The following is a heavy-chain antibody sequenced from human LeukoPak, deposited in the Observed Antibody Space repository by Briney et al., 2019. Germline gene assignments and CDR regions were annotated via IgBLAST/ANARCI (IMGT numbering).Heavy chain of an antibody. J-gene: IGHJ3*02. V-gene: IGHV3-23*01. CDR3: STDEYNWSFSSGFDN. CDR2: ISGSGGST. D-gene: IGHD1-20*01. CDR1: GFTFSSYA. Sequence: GGSLRLSCAASGFTFSSYAMSWVRQAPGKGLEWVSAISGSGGSTYYADSVKGRFTISRDNSQNTLYLQMNSLKTEDTAVYYCSTDEYNWSFSSGFDNWGQGTMVTVSS.